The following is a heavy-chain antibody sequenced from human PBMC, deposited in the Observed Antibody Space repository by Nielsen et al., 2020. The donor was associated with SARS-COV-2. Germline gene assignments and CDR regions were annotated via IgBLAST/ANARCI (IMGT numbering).Heavy chain of an antibody. Sequence: GGSLRLSCAASGFTFSSYGMHWVRQAPGKGLEWVAVISYDGSNKYYADSVKGRFTISRDNSKNTLYLQMNSLRAEDTAVYYCARALSGSLNWFDPWGQGTLVTVSS. D-gene: IGHD1-26*01. J-gene: IGHJ5*02. V-gene: IGHV3-30*19. CDR2: ISYDGSNK. CDR1: GFTFSSYG. CDR3: ARALSGSLNWFDP.